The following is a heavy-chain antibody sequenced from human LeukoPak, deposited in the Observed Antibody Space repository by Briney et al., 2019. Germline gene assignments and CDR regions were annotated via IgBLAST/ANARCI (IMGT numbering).Heavy chain of an antibody. CDR1: GFTFSSYA. Sequence: GGSLRLSCAASGFTFSSYAMSWVRQAPGKGLEWVSAISGSGGSTYYADSVKGRFTISRDNSKNTLYLQMNSLRAEDTAVYYCAKDHYDSSGYPGHPFQHWGQGTLVTVSS. J-gene: IGHJ1*01. V-gene: IGHV3-23*01. CDR3: AKDHYDSSGYPGHPFQH. D-gene: IGHD3-22*01. CDR2: ISGSGGST.